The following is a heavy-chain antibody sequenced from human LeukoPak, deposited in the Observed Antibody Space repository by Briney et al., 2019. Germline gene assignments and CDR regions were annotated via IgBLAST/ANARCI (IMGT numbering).Heavy chain of an antibody. CDR1: GVTFCTHV. CDR3: SRHLVYHGGVDY. D-gene: IGHD3-16*01. Sequence: GGSLRHSRVPSGVTFCTHVMRSARQAPGKGLEWVSYISSSGSTIYYADSVKGRFAISRDNAKNSLYLQMNSLRAEDTAVYYCSRHLVYHGGVDYWGQGTLVTVSS. V-gene: IGHV3-48*03. CDR2: ISSSGSTI. J-gene: IGHJ4*02.